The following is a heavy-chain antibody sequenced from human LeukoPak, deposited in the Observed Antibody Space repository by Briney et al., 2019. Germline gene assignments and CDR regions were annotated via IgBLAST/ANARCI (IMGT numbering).Heavy chain of an antibody. CDR1: GFNFSTYD. Sequence: PGGSLRLFCAGSGFNFSTYDMLWVRQAPGKGLEWVSAIGSGGDTYYAGSVKGRFTISRESAKNSFYLQMNSLNAGDTAVYFCARAVAGTDEIDSWGQGTLVTVSS. J-gene: IGHJ4*02. V-gene: IGHV3-13*01. CDR3: ARAVAGTDEIDS. CDR2: IGSGGDT. D-gene: IGHD6-19*01.